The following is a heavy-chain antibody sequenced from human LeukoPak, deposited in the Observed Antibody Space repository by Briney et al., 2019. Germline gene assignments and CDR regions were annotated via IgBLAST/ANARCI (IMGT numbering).Heavy chain of an antibody. CDR3: ARVPLIYDFWSGYPYYFDC. CDR2: IYYSGST. D-gene: IGHD3-3*01. CDR1: GGSISSYY. Sequence: SETLSLTCTVSGGSISSYYWSWIRQPLGKGLEWIGYIYYSGSTNYNPSLKSRVTISVDTSKNQFSLKLSSVTAADTAVYYCARVPLIYDFWSGYPYYFDCWGQGTLVTVSS. J-gene: IGHJ4*02. V-gene: IGHV4-59*01.